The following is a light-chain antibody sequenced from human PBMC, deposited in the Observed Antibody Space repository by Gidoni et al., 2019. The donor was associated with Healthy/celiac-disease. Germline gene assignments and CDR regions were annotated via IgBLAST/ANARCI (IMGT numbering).Light chain of an antibody. Sequence: DIVMTQSQLSLPDTPGEPASISCRSSQSLLHSNGYNYLEWYLQKAVQSPQLLIYLGANRASGGPDRFSGSGSGTDFTLKISRGEDEDVGVYYCMQALQTPPNTFGQGTKLEIK. V-gene: IGKV2-28*01. J-gene: IGKJ2*01. CDR3: MQALQTPPNT. CDR2: LGA. CDR1: QSLLHSNGYNY.